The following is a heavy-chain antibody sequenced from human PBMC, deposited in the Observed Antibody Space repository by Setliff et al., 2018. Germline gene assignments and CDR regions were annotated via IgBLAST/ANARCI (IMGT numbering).Heavy chain of an antibody. CDR3: AGLQYSGSSDAPGRDPTQYYYYYGMDV. J-gene: IGHJ6*02. CDR2: IYTSGST. D-gene: IGHD1-26*01. Sequence: SETLSLTCTVSGGSISSGSYYWSWIRQPAGKGLEWIGHIYTSGSTNYNPSLKSRVTISVDTSKNQFSLKLSSVTAADTAVYYCAGLQYSGSSDAPGRDPTQYYYYYGMDVWGQGTTVTVSS. CDR1: GGSISSGSYY. V-gene: IGHV4-61*09.